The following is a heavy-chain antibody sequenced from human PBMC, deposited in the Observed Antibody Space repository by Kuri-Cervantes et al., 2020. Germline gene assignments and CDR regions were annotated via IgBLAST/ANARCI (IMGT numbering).Heavy chain of an antibody. CDR1: GFTFSSYS. V-gene: IGHV3-30*18. CDR2: ISYDGSNK. Sequence: GESLKISCAASGFTFSSYSMNWVRQAPGKGLEWVAVISYDGSNKYYADSVKGRFTISRDNSKNTLYLQMNSLRAEDTAVYYCAKDPYSGSPPDYWGQGTLVTVSS. D-gene: IGHD1-26*01. J-gene: IGHJ4*02. CDR3: AKDPYSGSPPDY.